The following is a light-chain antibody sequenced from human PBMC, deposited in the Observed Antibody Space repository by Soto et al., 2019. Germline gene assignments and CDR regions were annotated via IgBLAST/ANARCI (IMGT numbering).Light chain of an antibody. CDR1: QSVRSSY. CDR2: GAS. J-gene: IGKJ1*01. V-gene: IGKV3-20*01. Sequence: EIVLTQSPGTLSLSPGERATLSCRASQSVRSSYFAWYQQKPGQAPRLLIYGASNRATGSPDRFSGSGSGTDVTLAISGLEPEDSAVYYCQQYVTSSWTFGQGTKMEIK. CDR3: QQYVTSSWT.